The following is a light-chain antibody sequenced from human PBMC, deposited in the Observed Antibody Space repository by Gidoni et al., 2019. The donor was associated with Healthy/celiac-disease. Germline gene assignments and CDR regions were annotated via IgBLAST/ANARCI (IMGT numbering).Light chain of an antibody. CDR1: SSDVGGYNY. CDR3: SSYTSSRTGHYV. CDR2: DVS. Sequence: QSALPQPASVSGSPGQSITISCTGTSSDVGGYNYVSWYQQHPGKAPKLMIYDVSNRPSGVSNRFSGSKSGNTASLTISGLQAEDEADYYCSSYTSSRTGHYVFGTGTKVTVL. V-gene: IGLV2-14*01. J-gene: IGLJ1*01.